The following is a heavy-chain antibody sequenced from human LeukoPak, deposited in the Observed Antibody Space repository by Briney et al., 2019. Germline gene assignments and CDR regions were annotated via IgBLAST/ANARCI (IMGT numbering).Heavy chain of an antibody. CDR3: ARRDSSGSEDY. J-gene: IGHJ4*02. CDR2: IYPGYSDT. D-gene: IGHD6-19*01. Sequence: GGSLKIPCKGFGYNLTRYWLGWVRQMPGEGLEWMGIIYPGYSDTRYSPSFQGQVTISADKSISTAYLQWSSLKASDTAMYYCARRDSSGSEDYWGQGTLVTVSS. V-gene: IGHV5-51*01. CDR1: GYNLTRYW.